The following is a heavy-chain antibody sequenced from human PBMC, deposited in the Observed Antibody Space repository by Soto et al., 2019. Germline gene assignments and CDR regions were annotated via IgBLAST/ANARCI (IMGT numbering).Heavy chain of an antibody. CDR1: GFSLTTSGVG. CDR2: IYWNDDK. Sequence: SGPTLVNPTQTLTLTCTFSGFSLTTSGVGVGWIRQPPGKALEWLALIYWNDDKRYSPSLRGRLTITKDTSKNQVVLAMTNMEPVDKTPYYFFQTNIKPATNWLDPRGLGTLVTVYS. CDR3: FQTNIKPATNWLDP. D-gene: IGHD2-2*01. V-gene: IGHV2-5*01. J-gene: IGHJ5*02.